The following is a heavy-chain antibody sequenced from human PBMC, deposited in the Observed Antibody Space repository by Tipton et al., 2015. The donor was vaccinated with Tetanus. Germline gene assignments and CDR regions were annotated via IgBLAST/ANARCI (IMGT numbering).Heavy chain of an antibody. CDR1: GFNFRTFG. CDR3: ARGMAEASNCGGDCYSDY. V-gene: IGHV3-33*01. CDR2: KWHDAPDD. D-gene: IGHD2-21*02. Sequence: SLRLSCAASGFNFRTFGMHWVRQAPGKGLEWVAVKWHDAPDDFYADSVKGRFIISRDNSKNTVYLQINRLRAEDTAVYSCARGMAEASNCGGDCYSDYWGQGTLVTVSS. J-gene: IGHJ4*02.